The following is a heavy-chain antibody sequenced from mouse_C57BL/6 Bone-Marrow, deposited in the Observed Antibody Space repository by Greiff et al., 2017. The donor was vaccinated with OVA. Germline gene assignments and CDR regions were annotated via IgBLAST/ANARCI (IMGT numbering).Heavy chain of an antibody. CDR1: GYTFTSYW. CDR3: ARHYSNSYWYFDV. Sequence: QVHVKQPGTELVKPGASVKLSCKASGYTFTSYWMHWVKQRPGQGLEWIGNINPSNGGTNYNEKFKSKATLTVDKSSSTAYMQLSSLTSEDSAVYYCARHYSNSYWYFDVWGTGTTVTVSS. D-gene: IGHD2-5*01. V-gene: IGHV1-53*01. J-gene: IGHJ1*03. CDR2: INPSNGGT.